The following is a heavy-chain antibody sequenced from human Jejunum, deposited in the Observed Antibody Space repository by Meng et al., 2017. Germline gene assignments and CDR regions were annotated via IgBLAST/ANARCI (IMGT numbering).Heavy chain of an antibody. CDR1: GGSIESNNW. D-gene: IGHD3-10*02. J-gene: IGHJ2*01. CDR2: VYHSGST. Sequence: QVHVQGSGPGLGKTSETLSLTCAVSGGSIESNNWWTWIRQPPGQGLEWIGEVYHSGSTHYNPSLQSRVTISIDNSKNRFSLSLNSVTAADTAIYYCARADYVRYFDLWGRGTLVTVSS. V-gene: IGHV4-4*02. CDR3: ARADYVRYFDL.